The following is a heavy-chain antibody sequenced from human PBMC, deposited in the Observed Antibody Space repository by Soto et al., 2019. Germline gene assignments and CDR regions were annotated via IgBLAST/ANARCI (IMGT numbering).Heavy chain of an antibody. Sequence: NPSETLSLTCTVSGGSISSGDYYWSWIRQPPGKGLEWIGYIYYSGSTYYNPSLKSRVTISVDTSKNQFSLKLSSVTAADTAVYYCASYDGYYGMDVWCQGTTVTVSS. CDR1: GGSISSGDYY. CDR2: IYYSGST. V-gene: IGHV4-30-4*01. J-gene: IGHJ6*02. CDR3: ASYDGYYGMDV. D-gene: IGHD5-12*01.